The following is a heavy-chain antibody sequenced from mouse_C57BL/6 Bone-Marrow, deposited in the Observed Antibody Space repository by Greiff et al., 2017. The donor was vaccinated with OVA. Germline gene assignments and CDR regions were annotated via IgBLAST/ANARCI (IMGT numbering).Heavy chain of an antibody. CDR2: INPYNGGT. J-gene: IGHJ4*01. Sequence: VQLQQSGPVLVKPGASVKMSCKASGYTFTDYYMNWVKQSHGKSLEWIGVINPYNGGTSYTQKFKGKATLTVDKSSSTAYMELNSLTSEDSAVYYCARSGILCRYYAMDYWGQGTSVTVSS. CDR1: GYTFTDYY. D-gene: IGHD1-1*02. CDR3: ARSGILCRYYAMDY. V-gene: IGHV1-19*01.